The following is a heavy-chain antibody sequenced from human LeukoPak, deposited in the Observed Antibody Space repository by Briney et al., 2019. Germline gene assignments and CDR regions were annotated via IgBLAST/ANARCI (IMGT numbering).Heavy chain of an antibody. CDR2: LHADGIER. CDR1: GFTLSGYW. D-gene: IGHD5-12*01. Sequence: PGGSLRLPCAASGFTLSGYWMSWVRQAPGKGLEWVARLHADGIERYYVDPVKGRFTISRDNAKNSLHLQMYSLRLDDTAVYYCARGGYSFDYLGQGTLVTVSS. V-gene: IGHV3-7*01. CDR3: ARGGYSFDY. J-gene: IGHJ4*02.